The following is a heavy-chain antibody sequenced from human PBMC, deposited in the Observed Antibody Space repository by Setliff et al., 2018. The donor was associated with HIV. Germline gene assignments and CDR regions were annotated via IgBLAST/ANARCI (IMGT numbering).Heavy chain of an antibody. CDR2: VYTSGST. V-gene: IGHV4-4*07. CDR1: GGSMVTYY. J-gene: IGHJ3*02. Sequence: SETLSLTCSVSGGSMVTYYWSWIRQPAGKRLEWIGGVYTSGSTIYNPSLRSRVTMSVDTSKSQFSLKLNSVAAADTAVYYCARVFPPIRGAPFGTPPGAFDIWGQGTMVTVSS. CDR3: ARVFPPIRGAPFGTPPGAFDI. D-gene: IGHD2-15*01.